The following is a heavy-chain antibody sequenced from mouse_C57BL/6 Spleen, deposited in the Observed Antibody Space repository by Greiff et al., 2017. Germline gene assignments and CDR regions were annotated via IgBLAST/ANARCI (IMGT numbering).Heavy chain of an antibody. V-gene: IGHV2-2*01. CDR1: GFSLTSYG. CDR2: IWSGGST. J-gene: IGHJ4*01. CDR3: ARKRGGSSYAMDY. Sequence: QVQLKESGPGLVQPSQSLSITCTVSGFSLTSYGVHWVRQSPGKGLEWLGVIWSGGSTDYNAAFISRLSISKDNSKSQVFFKMNSLQADDTAIYYCARKRGGSSYAMDYWGQGTSVTVSS. D-gene: IGHD1-1*01.